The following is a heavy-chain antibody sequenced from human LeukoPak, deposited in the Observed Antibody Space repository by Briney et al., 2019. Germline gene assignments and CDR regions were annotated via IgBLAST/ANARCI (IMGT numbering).Heavy chain of an antibody. J-gene: IGHJ4*02. CDR1: GGSISGFY. CDR2: IYYSGSA. CDR3: ARDRDSSGWFDY. D-gene: IGHD6-19*01. V-gene: IGHV4-59*01. Sequence: ASETLSLTCTVSGGSISGFYWGWIRQPPGKGLEWIGFIYYSGSANYNPSLKSRVTMPVDTSKNQFSLKLSSVTAADTAFYYCARDRDSSGWFDYWGQGTLVTVSS.